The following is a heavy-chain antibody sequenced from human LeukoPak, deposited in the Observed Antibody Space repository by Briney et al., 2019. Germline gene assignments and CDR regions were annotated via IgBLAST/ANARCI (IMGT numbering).Heavy chain of an antibody. V-gene: IGHV3-11*01. J-gene: IGHJ4*02. Sequence: PGGSLRLSCAASGFTFSDSFMNWIRQAPGKGLEWLSYISHSGSNLDYAESVRGRFTISRDNANHSLYLQINSLRAEDTAVYYCARGDSSGVPDCWGQGTLVTVSS. CDR1: GFTFSDSF. CDR3: ARGDSSGVPDC. D-gene: IGHD3-22*01. CDR2: ISHSGSNL.